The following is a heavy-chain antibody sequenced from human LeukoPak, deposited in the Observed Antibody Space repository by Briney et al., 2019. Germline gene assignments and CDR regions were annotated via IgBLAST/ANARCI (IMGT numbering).Heavy chain of an antibody. CDR3: ARSVVTLYWYFDL. V-gene: IGHV4-59*01. D-gene: IGHD4-23*01. CDR1: GGSISGYY. Sequence: SETLSLTCTVSGGSISGYYYNWMRQPPGKGLEWIGYIYYSGSTNYTPSLKSRVTISLGTSKNQFSLKLSSVTTAETAVYYCARSVVTLYWYFDLWGRGTLVTVSA. CDR2: IYYSGST. J-gene: IGHJ2*01.